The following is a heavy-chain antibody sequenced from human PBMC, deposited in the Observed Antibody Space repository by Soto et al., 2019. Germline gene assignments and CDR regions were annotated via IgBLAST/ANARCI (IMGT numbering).Heavy chain of an antibody. Sequence: QVQLVQSGAEVKKPGSSVKVSCKASGGTFSSYTISWVRQAPGQGLEWMGRIIPILGIANYAQKFQGRVTITAEKSTSTAYMELSSLRSEDTAVYYCARDHLGRHYYYYGMDVWGQGTTVTVSS. V-gene: IGHV1-69*08. CDR3: ARDHLGRHYYYYGMDV. CDR1: GGTFSSYT. D-gene: IGHD2-15*01. CDR2: IIPILGIA. J-gene: IGHJ6*02.